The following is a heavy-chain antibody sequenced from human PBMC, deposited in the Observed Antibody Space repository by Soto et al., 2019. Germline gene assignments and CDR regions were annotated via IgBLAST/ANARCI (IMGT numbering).Heavy chain of an antibody. CDR3: ARYLSQNYCSGGSCYSPDGMDV. V-gene: IGHV3-23*01. CDR2: ISGSGGTT. J-gene: IGHJ6*02. CDR1: GFTFSSYA. Sequence: HPGGSLRLSCAASGFTFSSYAMSWVRQAPGKGLEWVSAISGSGGTTYYADSVKGRFTISRDNSKNTLYLQMNSLRAEDTAVYYCARYLSQNYCSGGSCYSPDGMDVWGQGTTVTVSS. D-gene: IGHD2-15*01.